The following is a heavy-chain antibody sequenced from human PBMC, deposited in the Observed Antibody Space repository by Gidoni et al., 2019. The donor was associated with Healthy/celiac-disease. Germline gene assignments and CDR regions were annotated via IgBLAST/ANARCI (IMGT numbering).Heavy chain of an antibody. CDR3: ARDYNSGYEERYYYYYYYMDV. D-gene: IGHD5-12*01. J-gene: IGHJ6*03. CDR2: ISSSSSTI. Sequence: EVQLVESGGGLVQPGGSLRLSCAASGFTFSSYSMNWVRQAPGKGLEWVSYISSSSSTIYYADSVKGRFTISRDNAKNSLYLQMNSLRAEDTAVYYCARDYNSGYEERYYYYYYYMDVWGKGTTVTVSS. CDR1: GFTFSSYS. V-gene: IGHV3-48*01.